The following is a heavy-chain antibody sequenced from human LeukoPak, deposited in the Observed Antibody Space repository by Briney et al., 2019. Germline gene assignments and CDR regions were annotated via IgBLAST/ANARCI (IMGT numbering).Heavy chain of an antibody. V-gene: IGHV1-2*06. D-gene: IGHD2-2*02. J-gene: IGHJ4*02. CDR1: GYTFTGYC. CDR3: ARGQLLYIGFLLVDY. Sequence: ASVKVSCKASGYTFTGYCMHWVRQAPGQGLEWMGRINPNSGGANYAQKFQGRVTMTRDTSISTAYMELSRLRSDDTAVYYCARGQLLYIGFLLVDYWGQGTLVTVSS. CDR2: INPNSGGA.